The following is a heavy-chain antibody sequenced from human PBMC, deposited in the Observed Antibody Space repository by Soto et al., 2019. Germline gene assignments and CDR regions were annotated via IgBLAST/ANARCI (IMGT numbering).Heavy chain of an antibody. CDR3: AKDLKYCSSTICYESRYMDV. V-gene: IGHV3-30*18. J-gene: IGHJ6*03. Sequence: GGSLRLSCAASGFTFSSYGIHWVRQAPDKGLEWVASISHDGGNKYYADTVKGRFTISRDNSKNTLYLQMNSLRPEDTAVYYCAKDLKYCSSTICYESRYMDVWGKGTTVTVSS. D-gene: IGHD2-2*01. CDR1: GFTFSSYG. CDR2: ISHDGGNK.